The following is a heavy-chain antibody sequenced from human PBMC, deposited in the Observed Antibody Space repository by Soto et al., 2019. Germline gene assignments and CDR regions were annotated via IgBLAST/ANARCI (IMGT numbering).Heavy chain of an antibody. Sequence: HPGGSLRLSCAASGFTFSSYGMHWVRQAPGKGLEWVAVISYDGSNKYYADSVKGRFTISRDNSKNTLYLQMNSLRAEDTAVYYCAKDFPIAVALDYWGQGTLVTVSS. D-gene: IGHD6-19*01. CDR1: GFTFSSYG. J-gene: IGHJ4*02. V-gene: IGHV3-30*18. CDR3: AKDFPIAVALDY. CDR2: ISYDGSNK.